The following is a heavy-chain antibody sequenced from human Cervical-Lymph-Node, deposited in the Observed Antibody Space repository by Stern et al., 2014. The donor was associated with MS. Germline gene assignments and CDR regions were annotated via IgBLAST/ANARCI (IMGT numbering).Heavy chain of an antibody. CDR3: VKDVFPYYYDSSGYYDR. Sequence: VQLVESGGGLVQPGRSLRLSCAASGFNFNDYAMHWVRHVPGTGLEWVSGISWNNGDKGYVDSVKGRFTISRDNAMNSLYLQMDSLRAEDTALYYCVKDVFPYYYDSSGYYDRWGQGILVTVSS. CDR2: ISWNNGDK. CDR1: GFNFNDYA. D-gene: IGHD3-22*01. J-gene: IGHJ4*02. V-gene: IGHV3-9*01.